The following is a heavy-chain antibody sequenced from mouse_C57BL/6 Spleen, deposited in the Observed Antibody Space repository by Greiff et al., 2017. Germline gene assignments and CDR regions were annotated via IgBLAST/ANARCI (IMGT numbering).Heavy chain of an antibody. CDR3: ARTLDYYAMDY. CDR1: GYTFTSYW. CDR2: INPSNGGT. J-gene: IGHJ4*01. V-gene: IGHV1-53*01. Sequence: VQLQQPGTELVKPGASVKLSCKASGYTFTSYWMHWVKQRPGQGLEWIGNINPSNGGTTYNEKFKCKATLTIDKSSSTAYMQLSSLTSEDSAVYYCARTLDYYAMDYWGQGTSVTVSS.